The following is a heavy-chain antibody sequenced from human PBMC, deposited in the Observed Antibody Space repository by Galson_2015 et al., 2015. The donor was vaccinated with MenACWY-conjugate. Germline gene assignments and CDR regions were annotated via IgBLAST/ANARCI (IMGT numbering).Heavy chain of an antibody. CDR1: GLLFPISG. J-gene: IGHJ4*02. Sequence: VTVSCQASGLLFPISGFSWVRQAPGQGLEWMGWISASNGNAKYAERVQDRLSLTTDKSTSTAYMELRTLTSDDTAVYYCVRDMGFFDHWGQGSMVTVSP. CDR3: VRDMGFFDH. V-gene: IGHV1-18*04. D-gene: IGHD3-16*01. CDR2: ISASNGNA.